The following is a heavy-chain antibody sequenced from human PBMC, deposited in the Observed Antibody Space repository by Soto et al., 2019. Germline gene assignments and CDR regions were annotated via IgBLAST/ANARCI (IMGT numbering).Heavy chain of an antibody. V-gene: IGHV3-74*03. CDR3: ARGSVGANFDD. CDR2: ITSDGSTT. CDR1: GITFISYW. J-gene: IGHJ4*02. Sequence: EGQLVESGGGLVQPGGSLRLACAASGITFISYWMHWVRQVPGKGLVWVAHITSDGSTTTYADSVKGRFTISRDNAKSTLDLQMNSLRAEDTAVYYCARGSVGANFDDWGQGTLVTVSS. D-gene: IGHD1-26*01.